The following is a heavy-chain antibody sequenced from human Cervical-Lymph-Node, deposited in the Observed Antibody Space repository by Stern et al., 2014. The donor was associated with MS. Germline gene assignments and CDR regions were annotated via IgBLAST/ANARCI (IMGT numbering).Heavy chain of an antibody. CDR3: AKLVGTDGYRDPLDY. D-gene: IGHD5-24*01. Sequence: EVHLVESGGGLVQPGGSMRLSCAASGFTFSSYAMTWVRQAPGKGLEWVSTISDHGGRTYYADSVKGRFSISRDNSKNTLYLQMNSLRAEDAAIYYCAKLVGTDGYRDPLDYWGQGTLATVTS. CDR1: GFTFSSYA. J-gene: IGHJ4*02. CDR2: ISDHGGRT. V-gene: IGHV3-23*04.